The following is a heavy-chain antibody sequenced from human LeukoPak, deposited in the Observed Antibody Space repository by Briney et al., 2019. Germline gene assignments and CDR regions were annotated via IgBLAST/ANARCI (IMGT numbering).Heavy chain of an antibody. Sequence: PGGSLRLSCAASGFTFSSYWMSWVRQAPGKGLEWIGKINHSGSTNYNPSLKSRVTISVDTSKNQFSLKLSSVTAADTAVYYCARFVRGVIAARAPSYIDYWGQGTLVTVSS. J-gene: IGHJ4*02. D-gene: IGHD6-6*01. V-gene: IGHV4-34*01. CDR1: GFTFSSYW. CDR3: ARFVRGVIAARAPSYIDY. CDR2: INHSGST.